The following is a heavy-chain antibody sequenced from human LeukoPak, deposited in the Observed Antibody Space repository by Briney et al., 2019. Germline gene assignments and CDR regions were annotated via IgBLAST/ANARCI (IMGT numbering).Heavy chain of an antibody. CDR3: ARDILGWNDAYYFDY. CDR1: GFTFSSYE. CDR2: ISSSGSTI. Sequence: GGSLRLSCAASGFTFSSYEMNWVRQAPGKGLEWVSYISSSGSTIYYADSVKGRFTISRDNAKNSLYLQMNSLRAEDTAVYYCARDILGWNDAYYFDYWGQGTLVTVSS. V-gene: IGHV3-48*03. D-gene: IGHD1-1*01. J-gene: IGHJ4*02.